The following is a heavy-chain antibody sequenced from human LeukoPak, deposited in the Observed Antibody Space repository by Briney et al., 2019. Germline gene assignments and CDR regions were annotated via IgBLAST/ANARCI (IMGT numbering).Heavy chain of an antibody. D-gene: IGHD2-2*01. CDR3: ARDGGYCSSTSCPIDPSDAFDI. J-gene: IGHJ3*02. V-gene: IGHV3-30*04. CDR1: GFTFSRYG. CDR2: ISYDGSNK. Sequence: GGSLRLSCAASGFTFSRYGMHWVRQAPGKGMEWVTAISYDGSNKYYADSVKGRFTISRDNSKNTLYVQMNSLRAEDTAVYYCARDGGYCSSTSCPIDPSDAFDIWGQGTMVTVSS.